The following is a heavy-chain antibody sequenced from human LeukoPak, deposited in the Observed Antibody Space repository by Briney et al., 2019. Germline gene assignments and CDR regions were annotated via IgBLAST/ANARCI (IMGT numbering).Heavy chain of an antibody. D-gene: IGHD2/OR15-2a*01. CDR3: VSFYETY. CDR1: GNYW. Sequence: GGSLRLSCAASGNYWTHWVRRVPGKGLVWVSHINSDGSWTSYADSVKGRFTISKDNAKNTVYLQMNSLRAEDTAVYYCVSFYETYWGRGTLVTVSS. J-gene: IGHJ4*02. CDR2: INSDGSWT. V-gene: IGHV3-74*01.